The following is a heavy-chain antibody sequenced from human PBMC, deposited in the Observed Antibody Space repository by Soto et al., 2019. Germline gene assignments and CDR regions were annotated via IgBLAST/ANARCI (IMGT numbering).Heavy chain of an antibody. CDR1: GGTFSSYA. D-gene: IGHD6-6*01. CDR2: IIPIFGTA. J-gene: IGHJ6*02. Sequence: SVKVSCKASGGTFSSYAISWVRQAPGQGLEWMGGIIPIFGTANYAQKFQGRVTITADESTSAAYMELSSLRSEDTAVYYCAREPIAARPNYYYYYGMDVWGQGTRVTVSS. CDR3: AREPIAARPNYYYYYGMDV. V-gene: IGHV1-69*13.